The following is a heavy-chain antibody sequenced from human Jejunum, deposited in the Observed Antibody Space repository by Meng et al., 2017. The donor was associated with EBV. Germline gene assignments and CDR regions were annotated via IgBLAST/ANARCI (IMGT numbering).Heavy chain of an antibody. CDR1: AYTFAGYY. D-gene: IGHD3-16*01. Sequence: QVQLVQVGAGVKNPGASVKFSRKASAYTFAGYYMHWVRQAPGQGLEWMGRINPNSGGANYAQKFQGRVTMTRDTSISTAYMELSRLRSDDTAVYYCAREGLVGDLRYFDLWGRGTLVTVSS. V-gene: IGHV1-2*06. CDR2: INPNSGGA. J-gene: IGHJ2*01. CDR3: AREGLVGDLRYFDL.